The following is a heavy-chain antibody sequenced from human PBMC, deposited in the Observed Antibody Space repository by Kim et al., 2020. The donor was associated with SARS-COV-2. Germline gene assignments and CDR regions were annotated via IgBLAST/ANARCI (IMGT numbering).Heavy chain of an antibody. CDR2: ISAYNGNT. CDR3: AREGIIAVAGAHPNDYYYYGMDV. V-gene: IGHV1-18*01. CDR1: GYTFTSYG. J-gene: IGHJ6*02. Sequence: ASVKVSCKASGYTFTSYGISWVRQAPGQGLEWMGWISAYNGNTNYAQKLQGRVTMTTDTSTSTAYMELRSLRSDDTAVYYCAREGIIAVAGAHPNDYYYYGMDVWGQGTTVTVSS. D-gene: IGHD6-19*01.